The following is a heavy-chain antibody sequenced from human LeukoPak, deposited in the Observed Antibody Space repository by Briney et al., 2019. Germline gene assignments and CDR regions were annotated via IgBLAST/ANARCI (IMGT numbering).Heavy chain of an antibody. Sequence: ASVKVSCKASGYTFTSYGISRVRQAPGQGLEWMGGIIPIFGTANYAQKFQGRVTITADKSTSTAYMELSSLRSEDTAVYYCAKVTYGSGTYGAFDSWGQGTLVTVSS. D-gene: IGHD3-10*01. CDR3: AKVTYGSGTYGAFDS. CDR2: IIPIFGTA. CDR1: GYTFTSYG. J-gene: IGHJ4*02. V-gene: IGHV1-69*06.